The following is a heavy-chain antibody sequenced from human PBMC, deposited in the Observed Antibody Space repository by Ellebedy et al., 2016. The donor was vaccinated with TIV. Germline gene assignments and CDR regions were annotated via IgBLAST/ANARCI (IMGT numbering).Heavy chain of an antibody. D-gene: IGHD4-17*01. J-gene: IGHJ4*02. CDR1: GFTLSGSA. CDR3: ARDMSYGDYDY. CDR2: IRSKGDSNAT. Sequence: PGGSLRLSCAASGFTLSGSAVHWVRQAAGKGLEWVGRIRSKGDSNATAYAASVQGRFTISRDDSKNTAYLQMNSLRAEDTAVYYCARDMSYGDYDYWGQGTLVTVSS. V-gene: IGHV3-73*01.